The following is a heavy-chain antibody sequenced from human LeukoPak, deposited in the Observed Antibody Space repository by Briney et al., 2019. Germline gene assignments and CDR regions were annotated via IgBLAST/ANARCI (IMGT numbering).Heavy chain of an antibody. CDR2: IFPSGGEI. D-gene: IGHD2-8*02. V-gene: IGHV3-23*01. CDR3: ATYRQVLLPFES. J-gene: IGHJ4*02. CDR1: GFTFSSYE. Sequence: PGGSLRLSCGASGFTFSSYEMNWVRQAPGKGLEWVSSIFPSGGEIHYADSVRGRFTISRDNSKSTLSLQMNSLRAEDTAIYYCATYRQVLLPFESWGQGTLVTVSS.